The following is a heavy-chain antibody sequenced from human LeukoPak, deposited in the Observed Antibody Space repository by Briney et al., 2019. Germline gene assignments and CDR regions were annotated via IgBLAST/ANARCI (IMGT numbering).Heavy chain of an antibody. D-gene: IGHD3-3*01. CDR2: INWNGGST. CDR1: GLTFDDYG. J-gene: IGHJ4*02. CDR3: ATGGITIFGVVTYPND. V-gene: IGHV3-20*04. Sequence: GGSLRLSCAASGLTFDDYGMSWVRQAPGKGLEWVSGINWNGGSTGYADSVKGQFTISRDNAKNSLYLQMNSLRAEDTALYYCATGGITIFGVVTYPNDWGQGTLVTVSS.